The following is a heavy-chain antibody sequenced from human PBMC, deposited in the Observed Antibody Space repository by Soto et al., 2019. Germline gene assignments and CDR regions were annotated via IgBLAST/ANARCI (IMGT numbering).Heavy chain of an antibody. CDR2: ISGSGGST. J-gene: IGHJ3*02. CDR3: AKVRPLDYYDSSGYPKGAFDI. Sequence: EVQLLESGGGLVQPGGSLRLSCAASGFTFSSYAMSWVRQAPGKGLEWVSAISGSGGSTYYADSVKGRFTISRDNSKNTLYLQMNSLRAEDTAVYYCAKVRPLDYYDSSGYPKGAFDIWGQGTMVTVSS. CDR1: GFTFSSYA. D-gene: IGHD3-22*01. V-gene: IGHV3-23*01.